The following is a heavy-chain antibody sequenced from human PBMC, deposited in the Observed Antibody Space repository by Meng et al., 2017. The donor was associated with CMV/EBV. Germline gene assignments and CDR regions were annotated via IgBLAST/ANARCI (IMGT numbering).Heavy chain of an antibody. V-gene: IGHV1-18*01. CDR1: GYTFTSYG. D-gene: IGHD6-19*01. CDR3: ARVQPGPWLIDDEY. J-gene: IGHJ4*02. Sequence: ASVKVSCKASGYTFTSYGISWVRQAPGQGLEWMGWISAYNGNTNYAQKLQGRVTMTTDTSTSTAYMELRSLRSDDTAVYYCARVQPGPWLIDDEYWGQGNLVNVSS. CDR2: ISAYNGNT.